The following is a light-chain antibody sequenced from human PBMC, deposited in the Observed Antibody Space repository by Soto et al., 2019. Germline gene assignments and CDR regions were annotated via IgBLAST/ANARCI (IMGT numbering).Light chain of an antibody. CDR2: DVS. Sequence: QSALIQPASVSGSRGQSITISCTGTSSDIGGYNFVSWYQQHPGKAPKLIISDVSSRPSGVSSRFSGSKSGNTASLTISGLRAEDEAVYHCGSYTPTAILGVFGGGTKLTVL. CDR1: SSDIGGYNF. V-gene: IGLV2-14*03. J-gene: IGLJ3*02. CDR3: GSYTPTAILGV.